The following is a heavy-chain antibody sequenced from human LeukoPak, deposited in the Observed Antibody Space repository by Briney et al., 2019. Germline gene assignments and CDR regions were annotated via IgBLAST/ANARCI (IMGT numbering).Heavy chain of an antibody. CDR2: IYHSGST. D-gene: IGHD2/OR15-2a*01. V-gene: IGHV4-4*02. Sequence: PSGTLSLTCAVSGGSISSSNWWSWVRQPPGKGLEWIGEIYHSGSTNYNPSLKSRVTISVDKSKNQFSLKLSSVTAADTAVYYCARAARTLHYYYYMDVWGKGTTVTVSS. J-gene: IGHJ6*03. CDR1: GGSISSSNW. CDR3: ARAARTLHYYYYMDV.